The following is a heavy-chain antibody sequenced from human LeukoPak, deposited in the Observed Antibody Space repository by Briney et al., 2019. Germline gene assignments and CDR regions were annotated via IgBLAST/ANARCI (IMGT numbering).Heavy chain of an antibody. V-gene: IGHV3-7*01. J-gene: IGHJ4*02. D-gene: IGHD1-14*01. Sequence: GGSLRLSCAASGFTFSGHWMSWVRQAPGKGLEWVANIDQGGSDKYYVDSVKGRFTISRDNANNLLYLQMNSLRGEDTAVYYCTRDRSRAEDDWGQGTLVTVSS. CDR3: TRDRSRAEDD. CDR1: GFTFSGHW. CDR2: IDQGGSDK.